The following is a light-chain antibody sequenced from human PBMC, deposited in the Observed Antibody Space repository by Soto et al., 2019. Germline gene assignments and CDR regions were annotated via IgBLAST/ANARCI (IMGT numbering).Light chain of an antibody. CDR2: RNN. V-gene: IGLV1-47*01. Sequence: QSVLTQPPSASGTPGQRVTIACSGNSSNIGSKHVFWYQQLPGSAPKLLLYRNNKRPSGVPYRFSGSKSGTSASLAISGLRSDDEADYYCATWDVTLSGPVFGGGTKLTVL. CDR1: SSNIGSKH. CDR3: ATWDVTLSGPV. J-gene: IGLJ2*01.